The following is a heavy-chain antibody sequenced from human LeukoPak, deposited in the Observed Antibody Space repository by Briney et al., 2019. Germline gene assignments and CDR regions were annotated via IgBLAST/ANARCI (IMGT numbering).Heavy chain of an antibody. CDR2: ISYDGSNK. D-gene: IGHD4-11*01. Sequence: GRSLRLSCAASGFTFSSCGMHWVRQAPGKGLEWVAVISYDGSNKYYAGSVKGRFTISRDNSKSALYLQMNSLRAEDTAVYYCARVRPGSNYVDFDYWGQGTLVTVSS. CDR3: ARVRPGSNYVDFDY. V-gene: IGHV3-33*05. J-gene: IGHJ4*02. CDR1: GFTFSSCG.